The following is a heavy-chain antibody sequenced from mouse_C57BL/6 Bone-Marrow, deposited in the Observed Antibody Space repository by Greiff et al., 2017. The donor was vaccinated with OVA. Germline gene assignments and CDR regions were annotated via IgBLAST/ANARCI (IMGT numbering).Heavy chain of an antibody. V-gene: IGHV5-16*01. J-gene: IGHJ2*01. CDR2: INSDGSST. Sequence: EVKLVESEGGLVQPGSSMKLSCTASGFTFSDYYMAWVRQVPEKGLEWVANINSDGSSTYYLDSLKSRFIISRDNAKNILYLQMSSLKSEDTATYYCARVGYGSSWDFDYWGQGTTLTVSS. D-gene: IGHD1-1*01. CDR3: ARVGYGSSWDFDY. CDR1: GFTFSDYY.